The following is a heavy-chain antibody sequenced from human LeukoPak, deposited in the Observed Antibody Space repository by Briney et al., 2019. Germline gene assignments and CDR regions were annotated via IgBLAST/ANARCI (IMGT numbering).Heavy chain of an antibody. D-gene: IGHD2-15*01. CDR1: RYRFSDYY. CDR2: VNSNSGGT. CDR3: ARGYCSGGSCYHFES. V-gene: IGHV1-2*02. J-gene: IGHJ4*02. Sequence: ASVKVSCKTSRYRFSDYYMHWVRQAPGQGLEWMGWVNSNSGGTHYAQKFEGRVTMTRDTSISTAYMELSRLKSDDTAVYYCARGYCSGGSCYHFESWGQGTLVTVSS.